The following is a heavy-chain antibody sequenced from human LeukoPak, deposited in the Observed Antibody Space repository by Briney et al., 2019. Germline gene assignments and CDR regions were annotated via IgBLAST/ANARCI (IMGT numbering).Heavy chain of an antibody. J-gene: IGHJ4*02. CDR1: GGSFSGYY. CDR2: INHSGST. V-gene: IGHV4-34*01. D-gene: IGHD3-9*01. CDR3: ARGLSLRYFDWLPIEEGFDY. Sequence: SETLSLTCAVYGGSFSGYYWSWIRQPQGPGLELNGEINHSGSTNYNPSLKSRVNISVDTCQDPFSLKLSSVTAADTAVYYCARGLSLRYFDWLPIEEGFDYWGQGTLVTVSS.